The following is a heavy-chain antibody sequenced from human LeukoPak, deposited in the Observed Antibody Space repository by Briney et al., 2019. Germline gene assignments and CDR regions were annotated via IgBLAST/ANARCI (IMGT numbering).Heavy chain of an antibody. CDR1: GFTFSSYW. Sequence: GGSLRLSCAASGFTFSSYWMSRVRQAPGKGLEWVANIKQDGSEKYYVDSVKGRFTISRDNAKNSLYLQMNSLRAEDTAVYYCARHQGGRGGYWFDFWGQGTLVTVSS. D-gene: IGHD3-22*01. CDR3: ARHQGGRGGYWFDF. J-gene: IGHJ4*02. CDR2: IKQDGSEK. V-gene: IGHV3-7*01.